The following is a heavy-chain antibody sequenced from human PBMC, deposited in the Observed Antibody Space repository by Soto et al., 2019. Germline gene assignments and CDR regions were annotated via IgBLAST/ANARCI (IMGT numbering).Heavy chain of an antibody. J-gene: IGHJ5*02. CDR2: IYATGTT. V-gene: IGHV4-4*07. CDR1: GASISGFY. CDR3: VRDGTKTLRDWFDP. Sequence: PSETLSLTCTVSGASISGFYWSCIRKSAGKGLEWIRRIYATGTTDYNPSLKSRVMMSVDTSKKQFSLKLRSVTAADTAVYYCVRDGTKTLRDWFDPWGQGISVTVSS. D-gene: IGHD1-1*01.